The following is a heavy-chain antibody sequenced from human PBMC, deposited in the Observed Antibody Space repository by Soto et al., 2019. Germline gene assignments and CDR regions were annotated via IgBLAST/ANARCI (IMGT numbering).Heavy chain of an antibody. J-gene: IGHJ6*02. D-gene: IGHD7-27*01. V-gene: IGHV1-46*01. CDR2: INPSGGGA. Sequence: QEQLVQSGAEVKKPGASVVISCKTSGYTFSDYNIFWLLQAPGQGLEFVGVINPSGGGAGYAPSFPGRFTMTRDTSTRTVYMELSSLKSEDTAVYYCAKGRSLTVLAYYYHGWDVWGQGTTVTVSS. CDR3: AKGRSLTVLAYYYHGWDV. CDR1: GYTFSDYN.